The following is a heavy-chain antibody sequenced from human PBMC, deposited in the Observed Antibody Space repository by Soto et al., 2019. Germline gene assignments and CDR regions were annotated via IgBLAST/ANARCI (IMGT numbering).Heavy chain of an antibody. D-gene: IGHD2-8*01. Sequence: SETLSLTCTVSADSLTRGSYYWTWIRQPPGKGLEWIGEIYFSGETKYNPSLNSRASISIDTSRNQFSLRLTSVSAADTAGYFCARGLQVYGTYYFDHWGQGTLVTVS. CDR2: IYFSGET. J-gene: IGHJ4*02. CDR1: ADSLTRGSYY. V-gene: IGHV4-61*01. CDR3: ARGLQVYGTYYFDH.